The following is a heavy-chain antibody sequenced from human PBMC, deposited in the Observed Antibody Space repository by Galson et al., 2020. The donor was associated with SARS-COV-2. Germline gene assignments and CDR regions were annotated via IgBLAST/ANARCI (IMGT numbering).Heavy chain of an antibody. CDR1: GFTFSSYA. D-gene: IGHD3-3*01. CDR3: GKEVTTIVGVVTTIHYWYFDL. Sequence: SCSASGFTFSSYAMHWVRQAPGKGLEYVSAISSNGGSTYYADSVKGRFTISRDNSKNTLYLQMSSLRAEDTAVYYCGKEVTTIVGVVTTIHYWYFDLWGRGTLVTVSS. J-gene: IGHJ2*01. V-gene: IGHV3-64D*09. CDR2: ISSNGGST.